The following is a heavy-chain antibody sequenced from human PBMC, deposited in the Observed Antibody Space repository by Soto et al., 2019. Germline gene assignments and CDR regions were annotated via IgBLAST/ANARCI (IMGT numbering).Heavy chain of an antibody. D-gene: IGHD4-4*01. J-gene: IGHJ6*02. CDR2: IGTAGDT. Sequence: GGSLRLSCAASGFTFSSYDMHWVRQATGKGLEWVSAIGTAGDTYYPGSVKGRFTISRENAKNSLYLQMNSLRAEDTAVYYCARFKNDYSNYYGMDVWGQGTTVTVSS. CDR1: GFTFSSYD. CDR3: ARFKNDYSNYYGMDV. V-gene: IGHV3-13*01.